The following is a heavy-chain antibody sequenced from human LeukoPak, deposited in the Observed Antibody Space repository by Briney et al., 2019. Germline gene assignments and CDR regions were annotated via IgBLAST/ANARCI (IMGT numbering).Heavy chain of an antibody. CDR3: ARAYSSSWYSRWFDP. J-gene: IGHJ5*02. V-gene: IGHV1-18*01. D-gene: IGHD6-13*01. CDR2: ISAYNGNT. Sequence: ASVKVSCKASGYTFTSYGISWVRQAPGQGLEWMGWISAYNGNTNYAQKLQGRVTMTTETSTSTAYMELRSLRSDDTAVYYCARAYSSSWYSRWFDPWGQGTLVTVSS. CDR1: GYTFTSYG.